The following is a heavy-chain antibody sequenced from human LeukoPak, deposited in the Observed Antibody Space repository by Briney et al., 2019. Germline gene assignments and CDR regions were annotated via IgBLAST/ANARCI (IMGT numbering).Heavy chain of an antibody. CDR2: IYPSNSDT. J-gene: IGHJ1*01. V-gene: IGHV5-51*01. CDR1: EYSFTIYW. D-gene: IGHD1-26*01. Sequence: GQSLNIYCKASEYSFTIYWIGWVGQMPGKGLEWMGVIYPSNSDTIYSPSFQCQATISADKSISTAYLQWSSLKASDTAMYYCASRGGKSYFHTWGQGTLVIVSS. CDR3: ASRGGKSYFHT.